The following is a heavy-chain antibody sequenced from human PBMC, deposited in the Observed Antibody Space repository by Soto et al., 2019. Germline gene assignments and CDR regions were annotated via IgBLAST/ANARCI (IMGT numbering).Heavy chain of an antibody. CDR1: GGTFSSYA. V-gene: IGHV1-69*01. Sequence: QVQLVQSGAEVKKPRSSVKVSCKASGGTFSSYAISWVRQAPGQGLEWMGGIIPIFGTANYAQKVQGRVTITADESTSTAYMELSSLRSEDTAVYYCARPLHYYDSRAQGFDYWGQGTLVTVSS. CDR3: ARPLHYYDSRAQGFDY. CDR2: IIPIFGTA. D-gene: IGHD3-22*01. J-gene: IGHJ4*02.